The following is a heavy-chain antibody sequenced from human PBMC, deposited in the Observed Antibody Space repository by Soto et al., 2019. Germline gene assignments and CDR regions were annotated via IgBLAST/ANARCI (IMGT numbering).Heavy chain of an antibody. D-gene: IGHD1-26*01. CDR3: AREVGPIDY. CDR1: GFTFSSYS. Sequence: EVQLVESGGGLVRPGGSLRLSCTASGFTFSSYSMNWVRQAPGKGLEWVSYISSISDVIYYTDSVKGRFTISRDNAKNSRYLQMNSLRDEDTAVYYCAREVGPIDYWGPGTLVTVSS. V-gene: IGHV3-48*02. J-gene: IGHJ4*02. CDR2: ISSISDVI.